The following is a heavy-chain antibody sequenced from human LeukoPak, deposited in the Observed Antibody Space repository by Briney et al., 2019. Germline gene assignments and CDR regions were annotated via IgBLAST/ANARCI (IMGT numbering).Heavy chain of an antibody. CDR3: ARGGYYDILTGYEDWFDP. CDR2: INSDGSST. V-gene: IGHV3-74*01. Sequence: GGSLRLSCAASGFTFSSYWMHWVRQAPGKGLVWVSRINSDGSSTSYADSVKGRFTISRDNAKNTLYLQMNSLRAEDTAVYYCARGGYYDILTGYEDWFDPWGQGTLVTVSS. D-gene: IGHD3-9*01. J-gene: IGHJ5*02. CDR1: GFTFSSYW.